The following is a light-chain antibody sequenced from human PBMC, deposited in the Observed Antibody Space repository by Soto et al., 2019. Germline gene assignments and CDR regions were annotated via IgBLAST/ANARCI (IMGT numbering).Light chain of an antibody. Sequence: QSALTQPRSVSGSPGQSVTISCTGTSSDVGRYKYVSWYQQHPGKAPKLMLYDVSERPSGVPDRFSGSKSGNTASLTISGLQAEDEADYYCFSYAGTYTSVFGGGTKVTVL. V-gene: IGLV2-11*01. CDR3: FSYAGTYTSV. CDR2: DVS. CDR1: SSDVGRYKY. J-gene: IGLJ2*01.